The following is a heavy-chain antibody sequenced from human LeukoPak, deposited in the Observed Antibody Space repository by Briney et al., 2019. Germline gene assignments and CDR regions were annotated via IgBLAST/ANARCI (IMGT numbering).Heavy chain of an antibody. V-gene: IGHV3-30*18. D-gene: IGHD1-26*01. J-gene: IGHJ6*02. Sequence: GRSLRLSCAASGFTFSSYGMHWVRQAPGKGLEWVAVISYDGSNKYYADSVKGRFTISRDNYKNTLYLQMNSLRAEDTAVYYCAKDRVLHGSYDYYYYYGMDVWGQGTTVTVSS. CDR3: AKDRVLHGSYDYYYYYGMDV. CDR1: GFTFSSYG. CDR2: ISYDGSNK.